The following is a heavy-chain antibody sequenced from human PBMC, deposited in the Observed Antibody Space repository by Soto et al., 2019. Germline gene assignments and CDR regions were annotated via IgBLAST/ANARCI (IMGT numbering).Heavy chain of an antibody. D-gene: IGHD4-17*01. V-gene: IGHV4-39*01. J-gene: IGHJ4*02. CDR3: ARQFSVYGDYGRYFDF. CDR2: IKYSGTT. Sequence: SETLSLTCTVSGGSISSSRCHWGWIRQPPGKGLEWIVSIKYSGTTFYNPSLKSRVTLSVDTSKNQFALKLSSVTAAETAVYYCARQFSVYGDYGRYFDFWGQGTLVTVSS. CDR1: GGSISSSRCH.